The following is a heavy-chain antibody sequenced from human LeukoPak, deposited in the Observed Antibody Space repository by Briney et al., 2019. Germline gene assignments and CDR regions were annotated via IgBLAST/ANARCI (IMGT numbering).Heavy chain of an antibody. CDR2: IWYDGSNK. V-gene: IGHV3-33*06. CDR1: GFTFSSYG. CDR3: AKEPGVAVADPPYFDY. Sequence: PGRSLRLSCAASGFTFSSYGMHWVRQAPGKGLEWVAVIWYDGSNKYYADSVKGRFTISRDNSKNTLYLQMNSLRAEDTAVYYCAKEPGVAVADPPYFDYWGQGTLVTVSS. D-gene: IGHD6-19*01. J-gene: IGHJ4*02.